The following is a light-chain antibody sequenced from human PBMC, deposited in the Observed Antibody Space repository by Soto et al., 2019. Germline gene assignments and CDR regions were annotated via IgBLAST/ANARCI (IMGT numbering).Light chain of an antibody. J-gene: IGKJ2*01. CDR3: QQYVSSLVT. Sequence: EIVLTQSPGTLSLSPGERATLSCRASQSISNSYLAWYQQKPGQAPRLFIYGASSRATGIPDRFSGSGSGTDFTLTISRLEPEDFAVYYCQQYVSSLVTFGQGTKLEIK. CDR2: GAS. V-gene: IGKV3-20*01. CDR1: QSISNSY.